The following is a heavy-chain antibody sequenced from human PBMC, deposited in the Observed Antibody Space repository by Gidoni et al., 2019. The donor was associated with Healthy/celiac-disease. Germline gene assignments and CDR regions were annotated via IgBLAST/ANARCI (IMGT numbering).Heavy chain of an antibody. D-gene: IGHD2-15*01. Sequence: EVQLVESGGGLVQPGGSLRLSCAASGLTFSSYAMSWVRQAPGKGLEWVSAISGSGGSTYYEDSVKGRFTISRDNSKNSLYLQMNSLRAEDTAVYYCARPIGYCSGGSCSNWFDPWGQGTLVTVSS. CDR3: ARPIGYCSGGSCSNWFDP. J-gene: IGHJ5*02. V-gene: IGHV3-23*04. CDR2: ISGSGGST. CDR1: GLTFSSYA.